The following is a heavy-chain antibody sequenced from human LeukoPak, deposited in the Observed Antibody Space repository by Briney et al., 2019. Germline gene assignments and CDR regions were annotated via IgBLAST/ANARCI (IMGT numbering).Heavy chain of an antibody. CDR1: GFIFSTYA. V-gene: IGHV3-23*01. J-gene: IGHJ4*02. Sequence: GGSLRLSCATSGFIFSTYAMTWVRRAPGKGLEWVSGISDSGATTYYADSVKGRFTISRDDSKNTLYLQMNSLRADDTAVYYCAKSRYAVGYCTAGSCYVGHYWGQGTLVTVSS. CDR3: AKSRYAVGYCTAGSCYVGHY. D-gene: IGHD2-15*01. CDR2: ISDSGATT.